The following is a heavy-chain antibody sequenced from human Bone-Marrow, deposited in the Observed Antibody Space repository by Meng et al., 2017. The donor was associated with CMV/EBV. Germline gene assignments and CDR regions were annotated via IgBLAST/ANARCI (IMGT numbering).Heavy chain of an antibody. CDR3: GVTTVGYYYYGMDV. CDR1: GFTFSSYS. D-gene: IGHD4-11*01. CDR2: ISSSSSTI. J-gene: IGHJ6*02. Sequence: GGSLSLSCAASGFTFSSYSMNWVRQAPGKGLEWVSYISSSSSTIYYADSVKGRFTISRDNAKNSLYLQMNSLRAEDTAVYFCGVTTVGYYYYGMDVWGQGTTVTVSS. V-gene: IGHV3-48*04.